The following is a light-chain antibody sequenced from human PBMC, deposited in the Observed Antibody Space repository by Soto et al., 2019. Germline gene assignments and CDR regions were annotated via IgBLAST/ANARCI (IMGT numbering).Light chain of an antibody. CDR2: GAS. Sequence: EIVLTQSPGTLSLSPGESATLPCRASQSVSSSYLAWYQQKPGQAPRLLIYGASSRVAGIPDRFSGSRSGADFTLSTSGMEPEDFAVYSCQHYGPSPPMYTFGQGTRLEIK. V-gene: IGKV3-20*01. J-gene: IGKJ2*01. CDR1: QSVSSSY. CDR3: QHYGPSPPMYT.